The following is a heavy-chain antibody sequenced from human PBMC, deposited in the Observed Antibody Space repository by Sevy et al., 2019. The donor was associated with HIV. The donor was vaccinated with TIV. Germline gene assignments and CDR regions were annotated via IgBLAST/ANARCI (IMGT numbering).Heavy chain of an antibody. Sequence: SGPTLVNPTQTLTLTCTFSGFSLSTSGVGVGWIRQPPRKALEWLALIYWDDDKRYSPSLKSRLTITKDTSKNQVVLTMTNMDPVDTATYYCAHRRGTGYQLLWAGIDYWGQGTLVTVSS. CDR1: GFSLSTSGVG. D-gene: IGHD2-2*01. J-gene: IGHJ4*02. V-gene: IGHV2-5*02. CDR3: AHRRGTGYQLLWAGIDY. CDR2: IYWDDDK.